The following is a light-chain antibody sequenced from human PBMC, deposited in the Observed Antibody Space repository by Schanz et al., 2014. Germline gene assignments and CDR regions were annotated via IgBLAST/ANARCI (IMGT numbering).Light chain of an antibody. V-gene: IGLV2-14*01. CDR3: SSYTSYATGV. Sequence: QSALTQPASVSGAPGQSITISCTGTSSDVGGYNSVSWYQQHPGKAPKLMIYDVRNRPSGVSNRFSGSKSGNTASLTVSGLQAEDEADYYCSSYTSYATGVFGGGTKLTVL. CDR2: DVR. CDR1: SSDVGGYNS. J-gene: IGLJ3*02.